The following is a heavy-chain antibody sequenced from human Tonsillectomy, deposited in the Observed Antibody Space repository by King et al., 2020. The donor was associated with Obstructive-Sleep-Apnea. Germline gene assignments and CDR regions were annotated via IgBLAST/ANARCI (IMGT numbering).Heavy chain of an antibody. Sequence: HVQLVESGGGVVQPGGSLRLSCAASGFTFSNSGIHWGPQAPGGGLGGVTMIWLYGTYKYYADSLKGRITISRDNSKNTLYLQMSSLRAEDTAVYYCVKEWELQGFDYWGQGTLVTVSS. J-gene: IGHJ4*02. CDR2: IWLYGTYK. D-gene: IGHD1-26*01. V-gene: IGHV3-33*06. CDR1: GFTFSNSG. CDR3: VKEWELQGFDY.